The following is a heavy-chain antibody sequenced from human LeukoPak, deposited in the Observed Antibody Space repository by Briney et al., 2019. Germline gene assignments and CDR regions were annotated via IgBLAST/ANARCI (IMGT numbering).Heavy chain of an antibody. D-gene: IGHD3-22*01. CDR2: IFYTGST. CDR1: GGSISSYY. Sequence: SETLSLTCTVSGGSISSYYWSWVRQPPGKGLEWIGYIFYTGSTKYDASLESRATISLGTSKSQFSLKLSSVTAADTAVYYCARQPSGYYDKGGYYPYYFDYWGQGVLVTVSS. J-gene: IGHJ4*02. V-gene: IGHV4-59*08. CDR3: ARQPSGYYDKGGYYPYYFDY.